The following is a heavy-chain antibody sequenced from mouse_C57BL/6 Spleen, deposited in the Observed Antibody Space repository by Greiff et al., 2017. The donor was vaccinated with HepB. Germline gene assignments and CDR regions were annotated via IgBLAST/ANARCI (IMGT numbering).Heavy chain of an antibody. V-gene: IGHV5-6*02. D-gene: IGHD1-1*01. CDR3: AGQWFTTVVDYWYFDV. CDR1: GFTFSSYG. Sequence: DVKLVESGGDLVKPGGSLKLSCAASGFTFSSYGMSWVRQTPDQRLEWVATISSGGSYTYYPDSVKGRFTISRDNAKNTLYLQMSSLKSEDTAMYYCAGQWFTTVVDYWYFDVWGTGTTVTVSS. J-gene: IGHJ1*03. CDR2: ISSGGSYT.